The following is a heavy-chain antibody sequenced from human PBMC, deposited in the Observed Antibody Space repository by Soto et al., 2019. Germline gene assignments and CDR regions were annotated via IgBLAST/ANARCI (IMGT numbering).Heavy chain of an antibody. Sequence: QVQLVQSGAEVKKPGSSVKVSCKASGGTFSSYAISWVRQAPGQGLEWMGGIIPIFGTANYAQKFQGRVTITPDESTSTAYMELSSLRSEDTAVYYCAREYEVRGVIIPTGLYGMDVWGQGTTVTVSS. V-gene: IGHV1-69*01. CDR2: IIPIFGTA. CDR1: GGTFSSYA. D-gene: IGHD3-10*01. CDR3: AREYEVRGVIIPTGLYGMDV. J-gene: IGHJ6*02.